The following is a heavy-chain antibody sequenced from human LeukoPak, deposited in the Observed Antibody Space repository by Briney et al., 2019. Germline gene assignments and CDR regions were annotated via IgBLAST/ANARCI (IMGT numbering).Heavy chain of an antibody. CDR2: ISYDGSNK. CDR1: GYPFSDYG. J-gene: IGHJ6*02. CDR3: AKDVGYSYGYRIYYYYYGMDV. D-gene: IGHD5-18*01. Sequence: GRSLRLSCAASGYPFSDYGIHWVRQAPGKGLEWVAVISYDGSNKYYADSVKGRFTISRDNSKNTLYLQMNSLRAEDTAVYYCAKDVGYSYGYRIYYYYYGMDVWGQGTTVTVSS. V-gene: IGHV3-30*18.